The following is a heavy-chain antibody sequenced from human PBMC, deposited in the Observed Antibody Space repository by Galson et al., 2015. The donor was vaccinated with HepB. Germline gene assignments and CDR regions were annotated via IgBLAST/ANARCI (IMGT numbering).Heavy chain of an antibody. CDR3: ARVADADYGDHSHFDY. J-gene: IGHJ4*02. D-gene: IGHD4-17*01. Sequence: SLRLSCAASGFTFNNYAMHWVRQAPGKGLEWVAFISFDGKKRYYADSVRGRFTISRDNSKNTLYLQMNSLRAEDTAVYFCARVADADYGDHSHFDYWGQGTLVTVSS. V-gene: IGHV3-30*04. CDR2: ISFDGKKR. CDR1: GFTFNNYA.